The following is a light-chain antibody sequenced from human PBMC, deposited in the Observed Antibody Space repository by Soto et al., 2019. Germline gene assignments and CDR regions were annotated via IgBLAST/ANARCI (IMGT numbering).Light chain of an antibody. CDR3: QSYDRSYVV. CDR2: ENN. Sequence: NFMLTQPHSVSESPGKTVTISCTGGSGSIATNYVQWYQQRPGSAPTTVIYENNKRPSGIPDRFSGSNDSSSNSASLTISGLKTEDEADYYCQSYDRSYVVFGGGTKLTVL. CDR1: SGSIATNY. J-gene: IGLJ2*01. V-gene: IGLV6-57*02.